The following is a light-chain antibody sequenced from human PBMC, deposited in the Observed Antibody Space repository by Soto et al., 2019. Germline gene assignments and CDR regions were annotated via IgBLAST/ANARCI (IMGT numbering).Light chain of an antibody. CDR1: QGISTY. CDR3: QQLNAYPLT. Sequence: DIKLTQSPSLLSASVGDRVTITCRASQGISTYLAWYQQTSGKAPKLLISAASTLQRGVPSRFSGSGSGTQFTLTISSLQPEDFATYYCQQLNAYPLTFGGGTRVEIK. V-gene: IGKV1-9*01. J-gene: IGKJ4*01. CDR2: AAS.